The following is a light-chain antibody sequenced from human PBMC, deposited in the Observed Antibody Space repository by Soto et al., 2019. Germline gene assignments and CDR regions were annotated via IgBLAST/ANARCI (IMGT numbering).Light chain of an antibody. Sequence: QSALTQPPSASGSPGQSVTISCTGTSSDVGGYNYVSWFQQHPGKAPKLIIYEVTKRPSGVPDRFSGSKSGNMASLTVSGLQGEDEADYYCNSYAGSNNVIFGGGTKVTVL. V-gene: IGLV2-8*01. CDR3: NSYAGSNNVI. J-gene: IGLJ2*01. CDR2: EVT. CDR1: SSDVGGYNY.